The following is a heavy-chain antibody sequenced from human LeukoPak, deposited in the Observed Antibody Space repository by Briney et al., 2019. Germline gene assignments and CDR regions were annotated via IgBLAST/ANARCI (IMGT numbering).Heavy chain of an antibody. CDR1: GFTFSSYG. Sequence: GGSLRLSCAASGFTFSSYGMHWVRQAPGKGLEWVAFIRYDGSNKYYADSVKGRFTISRDNSKNTLYLQMNSLRAEDTAVYYCAKDGGEQLKPPAPAGGYYWGQGTLVTVSS. J-gene: IGHJ4*02. V-gene: IGHV3-30*02. CDR2: IRYDGSNK. CDR3: AKDGGEQLKPPAPAGGYY. D-gene: IGHD6-13*01.